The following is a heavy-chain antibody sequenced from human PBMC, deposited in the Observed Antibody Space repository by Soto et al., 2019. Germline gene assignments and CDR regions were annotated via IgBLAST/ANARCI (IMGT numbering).Heavy chain of an antibody. CDR3: AKRLTYYYDSSGYYYYDY. J-gene: IGHJ4*02. D-gene: IGHD3-22*01. Sequence: GGSLRLSCAASGFTFSSYAMSWVRQAPGKGLEWVSAISGSGGSTYYADSVKGRFTISRDNSKNTLYLQMNSLRAEDTAVYYCAKRLTYYYDSSGYYYYDYWGQGTLVTVSS. V-gene: IGHV3-23*01. CDR1: GFTFSSYA. CDR2: ISGSGGST.